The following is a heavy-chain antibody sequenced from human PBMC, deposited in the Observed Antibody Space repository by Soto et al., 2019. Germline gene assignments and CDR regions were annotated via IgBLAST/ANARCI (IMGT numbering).Heavy chain of an antibody. CDR3: AKFLEDCGGDCYSGGVY. J-gene: IGHJ4*02. Sequence: PGGSLRLSCAASGFTFSSYPISWVRQAPGKGLEWVSAISGSGGSTYYADSVKGRFTISRDNSNNTLYLQISSLRAEDTDVYYCAKFLEDCGGDCYSGGVYWGKGTLVTVS. CDR2: ISGSGGST. V-gene: IGHV3-23*01. CDR1: GFTFSSYP. D-gene: IGHD2-21*02.